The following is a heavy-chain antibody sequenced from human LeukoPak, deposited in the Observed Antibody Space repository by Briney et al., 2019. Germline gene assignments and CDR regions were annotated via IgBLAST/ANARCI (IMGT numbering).Heavy chain of an antibody. V-gene: IGHV1-8*01. D-gene: IGHD1/OR15-1a*01. CDR2: MNPVSGKA. J-gene: IGHJ4*01. Sequence: VASVKVSCKASGYTFTSYDINWVRQATGQGLEWMGWMNPVSGKAGSAQKFQGRVTLTRDTSISTAYMEVSSLRFDDTAFYYCARAPMGTAPLYWGQEPWSPSPQ. CDR1: GYTFTSYD. CDR3: ARAPMGTAPLY.